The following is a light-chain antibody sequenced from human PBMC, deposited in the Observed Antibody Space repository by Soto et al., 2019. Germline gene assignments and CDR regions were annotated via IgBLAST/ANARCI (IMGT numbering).Light chain of an antibody. V-gene: IGLV2-23*01. J-gene: IGLJ3*02. CDR3: TSFARGSTLV. Sequence: QSVLTQPAAVSGSPGQSITISCTGTSSDVGNYNLVSWYQQYPGKAPKLMIYATSKRPSGVSNRFSGSKSGDTASLTISGLQAEDEADYYCTSFARGSTLVFGGATKVTVL. CDR1: SSDVGNYNL. CDR2: ATS.